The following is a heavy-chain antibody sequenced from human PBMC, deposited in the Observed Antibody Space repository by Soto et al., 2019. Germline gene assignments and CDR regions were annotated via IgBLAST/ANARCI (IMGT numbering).Heavy chain of an antibody. CDR2: IYYNGHT. CDR1: GGSINDYW. CDR3: ARLYSDYAPPHY. J-gene: IGHJ4*02. V-gene: IGHV4-59*01. D-gene: IGHD5-12*01. Sequence: QVQLQESGPGLVKPSETLSLTCTVSGGSINDYWWSWIRQSPGKRLEWIGSIYYNGHTNYNPSLGSRVTISVDTSENQFSLRLTSVTAADTAVYYCARLYSDYAPPHYWGQGTLVTVSS.